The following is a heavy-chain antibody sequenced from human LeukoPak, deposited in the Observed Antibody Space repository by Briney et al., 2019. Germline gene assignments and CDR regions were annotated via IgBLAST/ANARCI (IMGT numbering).Heavy chain of an antibody. J-gene: IGHJ4*02. CDR1: GFTFSSYS. CDR2: ISSGSSYI. Sequence: GGSLRLSCAASGFTFSSYSMNWVRQAPGKGLEWVSSISSGSSYIYYADSVKGRFTISRDNAKNSLYLQMNSLRAEDTAVYYCARYYDILTGYYRDFDYWGQGTLVTVSS. CDR3: ARYYDILTGYYRDFDY. V-gene: IGHV3-21*01. D-gene: IGHD3-9*01.